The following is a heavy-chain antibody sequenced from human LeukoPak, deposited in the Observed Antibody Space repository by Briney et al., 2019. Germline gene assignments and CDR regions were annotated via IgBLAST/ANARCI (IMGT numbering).Heavy chain of an antibody. D-gene: IGHD5-12*01. CDR1: GYTFINYG. CDR3: ARGGATYLYYYYMDV. J-gene: IGHJ6*03. Sequence: ASVKVSCKASGYTFINYGITWVRQAPGQGLEWMGWISPYNGNTKYLQKFQGRVTMTTDTSTSTAYMELRSLRSDDTAVYYCARGGATYLYYYYMDVWGKGTTVTVSS. V-gene: IGHV1-18*01. CDR2: ISPYNGNT.